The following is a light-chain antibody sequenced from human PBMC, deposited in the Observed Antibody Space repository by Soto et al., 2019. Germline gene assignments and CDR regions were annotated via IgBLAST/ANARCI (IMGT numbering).Light chain of an antibody. J-gene: IGKJ4*02. CDR2: DAS. Sequence: VGDTVTVTCRASQSVGNSLAWYQQRPGKAPKLLIFDASTLESGVPSKFSGSGSDTEFTFTISSLQPDDSATYYCQQYNTYGLTFGGGTKVDIK. V-gene: IGKV1-5*01. CDR1: QSVGNS. CDR3: QQYNTYGLT.